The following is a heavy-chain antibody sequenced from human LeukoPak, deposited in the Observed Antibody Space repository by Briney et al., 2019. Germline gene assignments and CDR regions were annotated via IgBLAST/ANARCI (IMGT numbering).Heavy chain of an antibody. CDR1: GGSISSYY. J-gene: IGHJ6*03. Sequence: SETLSLTCTVSGGSISSYYWSWIRQPPGKGLEWIGYIYYSGSTNYNPSLKSRVTISVDTSKDQFSLKLSSVTAADTAVYYCARDLARESYFYYMDVWGKGTTVTVSS. V-gene: IGHV4-59*12. CDR2: IYYSGST. CDR3: ARDLARESYFYYMDV.